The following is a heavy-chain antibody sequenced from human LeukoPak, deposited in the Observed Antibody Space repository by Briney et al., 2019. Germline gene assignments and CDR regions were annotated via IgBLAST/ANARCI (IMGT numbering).Heavy chain of an antibody. CDR2: ISGSDDGT. Sequence: GGSLRLSCAASGFTFSSCGMTWVRQAPGKGLEWVSSISGSDDGTYYADSVKGRFTISRDNSMNTLYLQMNSLRVDDTSVYYCARDKGRGRYVDDWGQGTLVVVSS. V-gene: IGHV3-23*01. CDR1: GFTFSSCG. CDR3: ARDKGRGRYVDD. D-gene: IGHD3-10*02. J-gene: IGHJ4*02.